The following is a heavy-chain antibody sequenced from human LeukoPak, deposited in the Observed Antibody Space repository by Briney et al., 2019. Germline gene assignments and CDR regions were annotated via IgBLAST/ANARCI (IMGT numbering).Heavy chain of an antibody. D-gene: IGHD5-12*01. J-gene: IGHJ6*02. CDR3: ARGSANVDIVATFDYYYYGMDV. Sequence: SETLSLTCAVYGGSFSGYYWSWIRQPPGKGLEWIGEINHSGSTNYNPSLKSRVTISVDTSKNQFSLKLSSVTAADTAVYYCARGSANVDIVATFDYYYYGMDVWGQGTTVTVSS. CDR2: INHSGST. CDR1: GGSFSGYY. V-gene: IGHV4-34*01.